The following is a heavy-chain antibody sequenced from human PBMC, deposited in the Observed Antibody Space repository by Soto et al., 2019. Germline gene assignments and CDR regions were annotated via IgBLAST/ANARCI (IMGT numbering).Heavy chain of an antibody. CDR3: ARDGRGPSALDL. Sequence: QVQLVESGGGLVKPGGSLRLSCAASGFTFSDFYMNWIRQAPGKGLEWLSYISGNGRTMYYADSVNGRFTISRDNTKKSLYLEMTSLRADDSAMYYCARDGRGPSALDLWGQGTLVTVSS. D-gene: IGHD1-26*01. CDR2: ISGNGRTM. J-gene: IGHJ5*02. V-gene: IGHV3-11*01. CDR1: GFTFSDFY.